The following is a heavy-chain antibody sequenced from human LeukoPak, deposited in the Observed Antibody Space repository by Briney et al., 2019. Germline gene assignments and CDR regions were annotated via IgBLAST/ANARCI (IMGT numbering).Heavy chain of an antibody. CDR2: TNWNGGST. V-gene: IGHV3-20*04. CDR1: GFTFDDYG. J-gene: IGHJ4*02. Sequence: GGSLRLSCVASGFTFDDYGMGWVRQVPGKGLEWVSGTNWNGGSTGYADSVKGRFTISRDNAKNSLYLQMNSLRAEDTALYYCARGTEVYYDSGSYYSYWGQGTLVTVSS. CDR3: ARGTEVYYDSGSYYSY. D-gene: IGHD3-22*01.